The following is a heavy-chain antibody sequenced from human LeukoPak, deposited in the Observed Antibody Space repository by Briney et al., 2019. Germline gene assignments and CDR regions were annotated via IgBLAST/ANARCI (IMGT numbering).Heavy chain of an antibody. CDR2: ISGSGGST. J-gene: IGHJ6*02. CDR3: AKGGYCSSTSCYTGLNYYYYGMDV. V-gene: IGHV3-23*01. D-gene: IGHD2-2*02. CDR1: GFTFSSYA. Sequence: GGSLRLSCAASGFTFSSYAMSWVRQAPGKGLEWVSAISGSGGSTYYADSVKGRFTISRDNSKNTLYLQMNSLRAEDTAVYYCAKGGYCSSTSCYTGLNYYYYGMDVRGQGTTVTVSS.